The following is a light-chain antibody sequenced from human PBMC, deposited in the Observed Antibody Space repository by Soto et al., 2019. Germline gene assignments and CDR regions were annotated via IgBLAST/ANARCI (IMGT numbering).Light chain of an antibody. Sequence: EVVLTQSPGTLSLSPGERATLSCRASQSVSNNYLAWCQQKPGQSPKLLIFGSSDRATGIPDRFSGSGSGTDFTHTISSLEPEDFAVYYCQQYGSSPPYTFGQGTKLEIK. CDR1: QSVSNNY. CDR3: QQYGSSPPYT. CDR2: GSS. V-gene: IGKV3-20*01. J-gene: IGKJ2*01.